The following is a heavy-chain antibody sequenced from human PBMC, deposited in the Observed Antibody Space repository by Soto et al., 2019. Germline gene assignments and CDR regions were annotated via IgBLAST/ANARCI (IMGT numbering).Heavy chain of an antibody. CDR1: GDSISSGAYF. CDR3: ARVHCHDALCTFPACFDP. Sequence: QVQLQESGPGLVQPSQTLSLTCSVSGDSISSGAYFWSWIRHLPGKGLAWLGPVSHSGNTFLRPSLRNELSTFMDTSQNRFSLKMTSVTVADTAVSCCARVHCHDALCTFPACFDPWGRGAQVTVAS. J-gene: IGHJ5*02. V-gene: IGHV4-31*01. CDR2: VSHSGNT. D-gene: IGHD2-8*01.